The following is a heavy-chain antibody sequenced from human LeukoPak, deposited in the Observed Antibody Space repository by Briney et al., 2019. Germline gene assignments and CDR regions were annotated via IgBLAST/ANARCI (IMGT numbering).Heavy chain of an antibody. Sequence: SETLSLTCAVYGGSFSGYYWSWIRQPPGKGLEWIGEINHSGSTNYNPSLKSRVTMSVDTSKNQFSLKLSSATAADTAVYYCVREQRSYDFSSAFYIAHGMDVWGRGTPVTVSS. CDR1: GGSFSGYY. D-gene: IGHD3-3*01. CDR3: VREQRSYDFSSAFYIAHGMDV. J-gene: IGHJ6*02. CDR2: INHSGST. V-gene: IGHV4-34*01.